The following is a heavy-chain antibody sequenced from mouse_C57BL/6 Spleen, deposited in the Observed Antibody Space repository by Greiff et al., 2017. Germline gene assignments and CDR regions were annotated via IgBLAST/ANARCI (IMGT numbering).Heavy chain of an antibody. J-gene: IGHJ3*01. Sequence: VQLQQSGAELVKPGASVKLSCKASGYTFTSYWMHWVKQRPGQGLEWIGMIHPNSGSTNYNEKFKSKATLTVDKSSSTAYMQLSSLTSEDSAVYDCARGYYGSSPRFAYWGQGTLVTVSA. D-gene: IGHD1-1*01. CDR3: ARGYYGSSPRFAY. V-gene: IGHV1-64*01. CDR1: GYTFTSYW. CDR2: IHPNSGST.